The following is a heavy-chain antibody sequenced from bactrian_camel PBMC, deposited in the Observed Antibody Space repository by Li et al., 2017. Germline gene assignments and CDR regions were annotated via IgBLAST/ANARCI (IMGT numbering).Heavy chain of an antibody. J-gene: IGHJ6*01. V-gene: IGHV3S63*01. Sequence: HVQLVESGGGSVQAGGSLTLACVVNGYTYRMAWFRQTPGKEREAVAGIYSRSDYTYLSDSVKGRFTISRDNAKNTINLELNSLRTEDTAMYYCTRDRGLAVPAGSFDYWAQGTQVTVS. D-gene: IGHD6*01. CDR3: TRDRGLAVPAGSFDY. CDR1: GYTYR. CDR2: IYSRSDYT.